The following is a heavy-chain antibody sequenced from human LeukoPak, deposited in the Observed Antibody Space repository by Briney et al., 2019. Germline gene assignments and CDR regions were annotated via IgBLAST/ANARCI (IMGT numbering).Heavy chain of an antibody. CDR3: AGEYRSAGSCYFDY. Sequence: GVSLRLSCAASGFIFSNYWMHWVRQAPGRGLVWVSHINHEGRVTHYAHSVKGRYTISRDNAKKTLFLQMSSLKAEDTAVYSCAGEYRSAGSCYFDYWGQGTLVTVSS. D-gene: IGHD2-15*01. CDR2: INHEGRVT. CDR1: GFIFSNYW. V-gene: IGHV3-74*01. J-gene: IGHJ4*03.